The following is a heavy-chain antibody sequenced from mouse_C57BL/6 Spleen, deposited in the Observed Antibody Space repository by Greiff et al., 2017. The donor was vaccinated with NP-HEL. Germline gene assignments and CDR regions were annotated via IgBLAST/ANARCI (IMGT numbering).Heavy chain of an antibody. CDR2: IFPGSGST. CDR3: ARLATTVVEGFDY. J-gene: IGHJ2*01. V-gene: IGHV1-56*01. CDR1: GYTFTSHW. D-gene: IGHD1-1*01. Sequence: VQLQQSGPELVRPGASVKISCKAPGYTFTSHWMQWVRQRPGQGLEWIGEIFPGSGSTYYNEKFKGKATLTVDTSSSTAYMQLSSLTSEDAAVYFCARLATTVVEGFDYWGQGTTLTVSS.